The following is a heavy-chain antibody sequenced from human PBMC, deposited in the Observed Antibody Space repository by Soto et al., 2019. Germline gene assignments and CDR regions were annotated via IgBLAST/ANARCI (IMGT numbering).Heavy chain of an antibody. Sequence: EVQLVESGGGVVQPGGSLRLSCAASGFTFIGYWMHWVRQGPGKGPVWVARINNDGIDTTYADSVKGRFTISRDNTKKMVYLEMNRLRADDTAVYYWARDVSMGRERWFDPLGQGTLVTVS. CDR1: GFTFIGYW. CDR3: ARDVSMGRERWFDP. J-gene: IGHJ5*02. CDR2: INNDGIDT. D-gene: IGHD1-26*01. V-gene: IGHV3-74*03.